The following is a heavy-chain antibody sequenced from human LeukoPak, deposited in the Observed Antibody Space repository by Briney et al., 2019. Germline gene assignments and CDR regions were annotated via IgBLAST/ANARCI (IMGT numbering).Heavy chain of an antibody. D-gene: IGHD1-26*01. CDR1: GYTFTGYY. J-gene: IGHJ5*02. Sequence: ASVKVSCKASGYTFTGYYMHWVRQAPGQGLEWMGWINPNSGGTNYAQKFQGRVTMTRDTSISTAYMELSRLRSDDTAVYYCARDRNIVGATTFWFDPWDQGTLVTVSS. CDR3: ARDRNIVGATTFWFDP. CDR2: INPNSGGT. V-gene: IGHV1-2*02.